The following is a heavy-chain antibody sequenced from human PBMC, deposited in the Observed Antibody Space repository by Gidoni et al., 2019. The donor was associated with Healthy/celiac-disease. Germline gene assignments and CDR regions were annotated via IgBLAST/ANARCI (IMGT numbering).Heavy chain of an antibody. D-gene: IGHD3-10*02. CDR3: ARDLDPYYVIDY. CDR2: TNPSGGSK. V-gene: IGHV1-46*01. CDR1: GYTFTSYY. Sequence: QVQLVQSGAEVKKPGASVKVSCKASGYTFTSYYMHWVRQAPGQGLEWMGITNPSGGSKSYAQKFQGRVTRTRDTSTSTVYMELSSLRSEDTAVYYCARDLDPYYVIDYWGQGTLVTVSS. J-gene: IGHJ4*02.